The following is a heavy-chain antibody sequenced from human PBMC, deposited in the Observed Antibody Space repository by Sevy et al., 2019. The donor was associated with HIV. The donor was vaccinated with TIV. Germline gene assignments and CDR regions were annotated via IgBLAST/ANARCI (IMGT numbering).Heavy chain of an antibody. V-gene: IGHV3-48*02. J-gene: IGHJ4*02. CDR1: GFTFSSYS. D-gene: IGHD5-12*01. CDR3: ASGWVYSGYDYLGELNFDS. Sequence: GGSLRLSCAASGFTFSSYSMNWVRQAPGKGLEWVSYISSSSSTIYYADSVKGRFTISRDSAKNSLYRQMNSLRDEDTAVYTGASGWVYSGYDYLGELNFDSWGQGTLVTVSS. CDR2: ISSSSSTI.